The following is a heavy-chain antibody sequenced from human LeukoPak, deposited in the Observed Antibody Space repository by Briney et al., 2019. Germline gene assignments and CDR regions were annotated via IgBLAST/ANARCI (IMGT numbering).Heavy chain of an antibody. CDR2: IRGSGGGT. CDR3: ARDPNGDYIGAFDM. Sequence: GGSLRLSCAASGFIFSNYALMWLRQSPGKGLEWVSAIRGSGGGTFYADSVKGRFTTSRDNSKNTLYLQMNGLRAEDTAVYYCARDPNGDYIGAFDMWGRGTLVTVSS. D-gene: IGHD4-17*01. V-gene: IGHV3-23*01. CDR1: GFIFSNYA. J-gene: IGHJ3*02.